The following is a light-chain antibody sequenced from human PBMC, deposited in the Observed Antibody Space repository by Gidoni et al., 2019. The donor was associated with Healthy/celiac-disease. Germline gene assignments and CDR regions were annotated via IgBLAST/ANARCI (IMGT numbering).Light chain of an antibody. J-gene: IGKJ2*01. CDR3: QQSYSTPYT. V-gene: IGKV1-39*01. CDR2: AAS. Sequence: DIQMTQSPSSLSASVGDRVTITCRASQSISSYLNWYQQKPGKAPKLLIYAASSLQSGVPSRFSGSGSGTDFTLNISSLQPEDFATYYWQQSYSTPYTFXXXTKLEMK. CDR1: QSISSY.